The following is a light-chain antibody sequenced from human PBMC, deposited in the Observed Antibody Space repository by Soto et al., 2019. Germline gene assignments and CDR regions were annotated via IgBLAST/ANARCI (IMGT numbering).Light chain of an antibody. Sequence: QSVLTQPASVSGSSGQSITISCTGTSSDVGDFDCVSWYQQHPGKAPKLMIYEVSDRPSGVSNRFSGSKSGDTASLTISGLQAEDEADYYCSSYTSSSTLVFGGGTKLTVL. CDR1: SSDVGDFDC. CDR3: SSYTSSSTLV. CDR2: EVS. J-gene: IGLJ2*01. V-gene: IGLV2-14*01.